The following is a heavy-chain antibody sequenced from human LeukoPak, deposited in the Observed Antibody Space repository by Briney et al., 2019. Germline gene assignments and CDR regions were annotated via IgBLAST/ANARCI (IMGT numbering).Heavy chain of an antibody. V-gene: IGHV3-23*01. Sequence: PGGSLRLSCAASGFTFSGSAMHWVRQAPGKGLEWVSAISGSGGSTYYADSVKGRFTISRDNSKNTLYLQMNSLRAEDTAVYYCAKDLLDPMVRGMVDYWGQGTLVTVSS. D-gene: IGHD3-10*01. CDR2: ISGSGGST. J-gene: IGHJ4*02. CDR1: GFTFSGSA. CDR3: AKDLLDPMVRGMVDY.